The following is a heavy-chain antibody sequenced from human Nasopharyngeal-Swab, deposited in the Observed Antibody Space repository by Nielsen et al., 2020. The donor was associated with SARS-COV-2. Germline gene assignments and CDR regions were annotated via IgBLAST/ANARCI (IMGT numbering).Heavy chain of an antibody. D-gene: IGHD5-24*01. CDR1: GGSISSYY. Sequence: SETLSLTCTVSGGSISSYYWSWIRQPAGKGLEWIGRIYTSGSTNYNPSLKSRVTMSVDTSKNQFSLKLSSVTAADTAVYYCARGGLVEMATKEGFDYWGQGTRVTVSS. J-gene: IGHJ4*02. CDR2: IYTSGST. V-gene: IGHV4-4*07. CDR3: ARGGLVEMATKEGFDY.